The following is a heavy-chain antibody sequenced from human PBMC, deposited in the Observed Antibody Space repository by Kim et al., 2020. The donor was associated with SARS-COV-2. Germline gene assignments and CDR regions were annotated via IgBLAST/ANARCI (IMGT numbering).Heavy chain of an antibody. CDR3: ARDFSYALAV. CDR2: LYSDGSAT. J-gene: IGHJ6*02. Sequence: GGSLRLSCAASGFSFSSTWMHWVRQAPGKGLVWVSRLYSDGSATTYADAVKGLSIISRDNTKNTLFQQMNRRSAEETAVYFCARDFSYALAVWSQGTTVT. CDR1: GFSFSSTW. V-gene: IGHV3-74*01.